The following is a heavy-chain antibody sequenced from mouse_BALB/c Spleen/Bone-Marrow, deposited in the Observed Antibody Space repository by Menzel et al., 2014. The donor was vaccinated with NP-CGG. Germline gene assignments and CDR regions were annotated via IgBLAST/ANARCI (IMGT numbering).Heavy chain of an antibody. CDR3: ARLSYYGRFAY. J-gene: IGHJ3*01. CDR1: GFDFSRYW. D-gene: IGHD1-1*01. V-gene: IGHV4-1*02. CDR2: INPDSSTI. Sequence: EVQGVESGGGLVQPGGSLKLSCAASGFDFSRYWMSWVRQAPGKGLEWIGEINPDSSTINYTPSRKDKFIISRDNAKNTLYLQMSKVRPEDTALYYCARLSYYGRFAYWGQGTLVTVSA.